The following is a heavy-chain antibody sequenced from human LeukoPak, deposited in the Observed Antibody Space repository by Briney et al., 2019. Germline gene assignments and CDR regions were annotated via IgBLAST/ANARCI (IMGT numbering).Heavy chain of an antibody. J-gene: IGHJ4*02. CDR1: GFTFSSYA. CDR2: ISSSSSYI. CDR3: ARAQVFDY. V-gene: IGHV3-21*01. Sequence: GTSLRLSCAASGFTFSSYAIHWVRQAPGKGLEWVSSISSSSSYIYYADSVKGRFTISRDNAKNSLYLQMNSLRAEDTAVYYCARAQVFDYWGQGTLVTVSS.